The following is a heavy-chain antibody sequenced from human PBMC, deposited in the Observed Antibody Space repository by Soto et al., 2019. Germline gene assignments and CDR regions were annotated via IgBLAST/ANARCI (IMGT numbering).Heavy chain of an antibody. CDR2: IYHSGST. CDR3: ARALGYTYGHLPIDY. CDR1: GGSISTNNW. D-gene: IGHD5-18*01. Sequence: SETLSLTCAVSGGSISTNNWWTWVRQPPGKGLEWIGEIYHSGSTNYNPSLKSRVTISVDTSKNQFSLNLSSVTAADTALYYCARALGYTYGHLPIDYWGQGILVTVSS. V-gene: IGHV4-4*02. J-gene: IGHJ4*02.